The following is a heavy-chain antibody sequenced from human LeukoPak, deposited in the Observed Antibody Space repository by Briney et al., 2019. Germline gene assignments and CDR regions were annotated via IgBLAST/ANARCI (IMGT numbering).Heavy chain of an antibody. CDR3: AKDHISPGEETPGASDI. D-gene: IGHD3-16*01. V-gene: IGHV3-30*02. Sequence: PGGSLRLSCAASGFTFSNYDMHWARQAPGKGLEWVTFIRSDGSDKYYADSVKGRFTISRDNSKNTLYLQMNSLRAEDTAVYYCAKDHISPGEETPGASDIWGQGTMVTVSS. J-gene: IGHJ3*02. CDR1: GFTFSNYD. CDR2: IRSDGSDK.